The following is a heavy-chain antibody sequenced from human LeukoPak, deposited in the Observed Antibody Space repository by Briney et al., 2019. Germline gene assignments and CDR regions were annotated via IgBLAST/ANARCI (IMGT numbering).Heavy chain of an antibody. V-gene: IGHV1-18*01. Sequence: AASVKVSCKASGYTFTSYGISWVRQAPGQGLEWMGWISAYNGNTNYAQKLQGRVTMTTDTSTSTAYMELRSLRADDTAVYYCARGWGYYDFWSGYYISWFDPWGQGTLVTVSS. CDR3: ARGWGYYDFWSGYYISWFDP. D-gene: IGHD3-3*01. CDR2: ISAYNGNT. CDR1: GYTFTSYG. J-gene: IGHJ5*02.